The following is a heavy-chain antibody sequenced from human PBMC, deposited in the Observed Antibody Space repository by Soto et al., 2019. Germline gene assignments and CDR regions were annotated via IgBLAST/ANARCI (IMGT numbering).Heavy chain of an antibody. Sequence: SGPTLVNPXQALTLTCSFSGFSLTSTGVGVGWFRQPPGKALEWLGLTYWNDDDRYRSSLRSRLTITKDTSKNQVVLTMTNMDPEDTATYYCAHRPGGSGWRYYFDYWGQGTLVTVSS. CDR3: AHRPGGSGWRYYFDY. CDR1: GFSLTSTGVG. V-gene: IGHV2-5*01. CDR2: TYWNDDD. J-gene: IGHJ4*02. D-gene: IGHD6-19*01.